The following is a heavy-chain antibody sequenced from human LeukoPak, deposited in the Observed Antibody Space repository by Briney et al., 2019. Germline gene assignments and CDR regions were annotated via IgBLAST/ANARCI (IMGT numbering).Heavy chain of an antibody. J-gene: IGHJ4*02. D-gene: IGHD3-10*01. Sequence: GGSLRLSCADSGFTFSSYAMHWVRQAPGKGLEWVAVISYDGSNKYYADSVKGRFTISRDNSKNTLYLQMNSLRAEDTAVYYCARGLFTMVRGVIEYWGQGTLVTVSS. V-gene: IGHV3-30-3*01. CDR1: GFTFSSYA. CDR2: ISYDGSNK. CDR3: ARGLFTMVRGVIEY.